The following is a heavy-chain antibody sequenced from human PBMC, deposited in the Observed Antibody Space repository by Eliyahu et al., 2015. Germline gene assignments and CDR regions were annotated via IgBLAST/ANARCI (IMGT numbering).Heavy chain of an antibody. CDR3: ASAAGNNWFDP. Sequence: QVQLQQWGAGLLKPSETLSLTCAVYGGSFSGYYWSWIRQPPGKGLEWIGEINHSGSTNYNPSLKSRVTISVDTSKNQFSLKLSSATAADTAVYYCASAAGNNWFDPWGQGTLVTVSS. CDR1: GGSFSGYY. J-gene: IGHJ5*02. CDR2: INHSGST. V-gene: IGHV4-34*01. D-gene: IGHD6-13*01.